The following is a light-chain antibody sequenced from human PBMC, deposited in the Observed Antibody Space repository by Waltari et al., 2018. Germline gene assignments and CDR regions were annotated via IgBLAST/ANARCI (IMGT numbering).Light chain of an antibody. CDR3: QHYNTWPGT. V-gene: IGKV3-15*01. CDR1: QSVSDN. J-gene: IGKJ1*01. CDR2: GAS. Sequence: EIGVTQFPATLSVSPGQRVTLSCRISQSVSDNLAWYQQRPGQAPRLLIYGASTRATNVPAIFGCRGSGIQFSLTISGLQSEDFAVYYCQHYNTWPGTFGQGTKVEIK.